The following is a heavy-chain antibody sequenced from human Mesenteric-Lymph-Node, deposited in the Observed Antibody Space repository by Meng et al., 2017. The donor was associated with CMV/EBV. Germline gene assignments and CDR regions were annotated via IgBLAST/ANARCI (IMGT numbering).Heavy chain of an antibody. Sequence: AEVKDTCKASGYTFTSYGISWVRQAPGQGLEWMGWISAYNGNTNYAQKLQGRVTMTTDTSTSTAYIELRSLRSDDTAVYYCARDGTAAAGIRVPLDYWGQGTLVTVSS. D-gene: IGHD6-13*01. CDR1: GYTFTSYG. CDR3: ARDGTAAAGIRVPLDY. V-gene: IGHV1-18*01. CDR2: ISAYNGNT. J-gene: IGHJ4*02.